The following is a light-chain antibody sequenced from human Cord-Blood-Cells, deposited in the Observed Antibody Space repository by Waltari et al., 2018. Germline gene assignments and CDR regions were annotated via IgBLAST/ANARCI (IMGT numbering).Light chain of an antibody. V-gene: IGLV2-14*01. Sequence: QSALTQPASVSGSPGQSITLSCTGPSRDVGGYNYVSWYQQHPGKAPKLMIYEVSNRPAGVSNRFSGSKSGNTASLTISGLQAEDEADYYCSSYTSSSTYVFGTGTKVTVL. CDR3: SSYTSSSTYV. CDR1: SRDVGGYNY. J-gene: IGLJ1*01. CDR2: EVS.